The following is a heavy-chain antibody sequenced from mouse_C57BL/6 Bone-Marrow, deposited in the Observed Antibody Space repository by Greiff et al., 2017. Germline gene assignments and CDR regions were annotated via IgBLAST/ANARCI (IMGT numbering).Heavy chain of an antibody. CDR3: ARGPHYYGSSYGDY. D-gene: IGHD1-1*01. J-gene: IGHJ2*01. CDR1: GYSITSGYY. Sequence: EVQLVESGPGLVKPSQSLSLTCSVTGYSITSGYYWNWIRQFPGNQLEWMGYISYDGSNNYNPSLKNRIPITRDTSKNQFFLKLNSVTTEDTATYYCARGPHYYGSSYGDYWGQGTTLTVSS. CDR2: ISYDGSN. V-gene: IGHV3-6*01.